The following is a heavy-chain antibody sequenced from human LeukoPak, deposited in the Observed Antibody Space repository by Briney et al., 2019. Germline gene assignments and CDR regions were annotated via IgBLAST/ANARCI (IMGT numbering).Heavy chain of an antibody. D-gene: IGHD5-24*01. J-gene: IGHJ4*02. CDR2: IYYSGST. Sequence: PSETLSLTCTVSGGSMSSYYWSWIRQPPGKGLEWIGYIYYSGSTKYNPSLKRRVTISVDTSKNQFSLKLSSVTAADTAVYYCARGARAGYNLEPLDYWGQGTLVTVSS. CDR3: ARGARAGYNLEPLDY. CDR1: GGSMSSYY. V-gene: IGHV4-59*08.